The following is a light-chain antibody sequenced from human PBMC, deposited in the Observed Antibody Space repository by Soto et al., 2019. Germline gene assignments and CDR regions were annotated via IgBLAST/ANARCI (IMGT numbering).Light chain of an antibody. Sequence: QSVVTQPPCASGSPGQSVTISCAGTSSDVGGYNYVSWYQQYPGKVPKLMIYEVSERPSGVPDRFSGSKSGNTAFLTVSGLQAEDEADYYCLSYADTAYVFGTGTKLTVL. CDR3: LSYADTAYV. V-gene: IGLV2-8*01. CDR2: EVS. J-gene: IGLJ1*01. CDR1: SSDVGGYNY.